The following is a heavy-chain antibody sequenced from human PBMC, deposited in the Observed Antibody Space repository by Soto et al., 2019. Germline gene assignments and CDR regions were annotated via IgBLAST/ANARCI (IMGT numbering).Heavy chain of an antibody. CDR2: IYSRGST. V-gene: IGHV4-31*03. D-gene: IGHD2-15*01. J-gene: IGHJ5*02. CDR3: ARARVVVVAVPATCWFDP. Sequence: QVQLQESGPGLVKPSQTLSLTCTVSGGSISSGGYYWIWNRQHPGKGLEWIGYIYSRGSTYYNPSVRSRVTISVDTSENQFSLKLRSVTAADTAVYYCARARVVVVAVPATCWFDPWGQGTLVTVSS. CDR1: GGSISSGGYY.